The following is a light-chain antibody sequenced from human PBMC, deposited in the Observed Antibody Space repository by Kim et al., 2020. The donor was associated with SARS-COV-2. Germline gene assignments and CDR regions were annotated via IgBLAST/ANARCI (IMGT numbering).Light chain of an antibody. V-gene: IGLV2-14*03. Sequence: HSITISCTGTSSGVGGYDYVSWYQQYPGKAPQVIVYAVSRRPSGVSNRFSGSKSGSTASLTISGLRAEDEADYYCGSYTSTNTRIFGTGTKVTVL. CDR1: SSGVGGYDY. J-gene: IGLJ1*01. CDR3: GSYTSTNTRI. CDR2: AVS.